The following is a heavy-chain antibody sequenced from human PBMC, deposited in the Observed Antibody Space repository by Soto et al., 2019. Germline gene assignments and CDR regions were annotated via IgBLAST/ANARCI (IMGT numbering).Heavy chain of an antibody. J-gene: IGHJ4*02. CDR2: ISYDGSNK. D-gene: IGHD4-17*01. CDR3: ASDYGGNSGDY. V-gene: IGHV3-30-3*01. CDR1: GFTFSSYA. Sequence: QVQLVESGGGVVQPGRSLRLSCAASGFTFSSYAMRWVRQAPGKGLEWVAVISYDGSNKYYADSVKGRFTISRDNSKNTLYLQMNSLRAEDTAVYYCASDYGGNSGDYWGQGTLVTVSS.